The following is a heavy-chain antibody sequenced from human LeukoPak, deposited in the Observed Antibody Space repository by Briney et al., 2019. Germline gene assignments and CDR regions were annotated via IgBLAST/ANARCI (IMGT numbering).Heavy chain of an antibody. CDR2: IYHSGST. J-gene: IGHJ4*02. CDR1: GGSISSGRYS. Sequence: SQTLSLTCAVSGGSISSGRYSWRWIRQPPGKGLEWIGYIYHSGSTYYNPSLKSRVTISVDRSKNQFSLKLSSVTAADTAVYYCAREWLGGFDYWGQGTLVTASS. CDR3: AREWLGGFDY. D-gene: IGHD5-12*01. V-gene: IGHV4-30-2*01.